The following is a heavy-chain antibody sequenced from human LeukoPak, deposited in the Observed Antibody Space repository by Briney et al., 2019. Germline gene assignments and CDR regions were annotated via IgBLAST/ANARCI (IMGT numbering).Heavy chain of an antibody. V-gene: IGHV4-38-2*02. CDR1: GYSISSGYY. CDR3: AREYTLYRSGWFLDY. Sequence: SETLSLTCTVSGYSISSGYYWGWIRPPPGKGLEWIGSGSTYYNPSLKSRVTISVDTSKNQFSLKLSSVTAADTAVYYCAREYTLYRSGWFLDYWGQGTVVAVSS. CDR2: SGST. D-gene: IGHD6-19*01. J-gene: IGHJ4*02.